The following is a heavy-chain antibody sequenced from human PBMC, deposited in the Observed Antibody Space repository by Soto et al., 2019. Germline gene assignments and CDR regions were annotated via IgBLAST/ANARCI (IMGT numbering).Heavy chain of an antibody. CDR1: GFTVSNNY. V-gene: IGHV3-66*01. J-gene: IGHJ4*02. CDR3: ARDPTGSRTSDY. CDR2: IYSDGRT. D-gene: IGHD2-15*01. Sequence: GGSLRLSCAASGFTVSNNYLSWVRQAPGRGLEWVSVIYSDGRTFYADSVKGRFTISRDNSKNTLYLQMISLRAEDTAVYYCARDPTGSRTSDYWGQGT.